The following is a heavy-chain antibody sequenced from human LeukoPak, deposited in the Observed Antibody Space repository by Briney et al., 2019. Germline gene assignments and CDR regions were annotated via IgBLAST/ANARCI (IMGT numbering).Heavy chain of an antibody. V-gene: IGHV1-46*01. CDR3: ARGSGIRLWLRLFDY. CDR1: GYTFTSYY. J-gene: IGHJ4*02. D-gene: IGHD5-18*01. CDR2: INPSGGST. Sequence: ASVKVSCKASGYTFTSYYMRWVRQAPGQGLEWMGIINPSGGSTSYAQKFQGRVTMTRDTSTSTVYMELSSLRSEDTAVYYCARGSGIRLWLRLFDYWGQGTLVTVSS.